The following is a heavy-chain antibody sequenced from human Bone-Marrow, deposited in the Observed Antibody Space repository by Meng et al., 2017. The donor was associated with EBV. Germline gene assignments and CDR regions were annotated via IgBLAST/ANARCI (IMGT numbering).Heavy chain of an antibody. D-gene: IGHD3-9*01. J-gene: IGHJ4*02. CDR3: ARSPYDILTGLFDY. V-gene: IGHV1-69*01. CDR1: RGTFSSYA. CDR2: IIPIFGTA. Sequence: QGPVVESGAGVKKPGSAGNVASKASRGTFSSYAISWVRQAPGQVLEWMGGIIPIFGTANYAQKFQGRVTITADESTSTAYMELSSLRSEDTAVYYCARSPYDILTGLFDYWGQGTLVTVSS.